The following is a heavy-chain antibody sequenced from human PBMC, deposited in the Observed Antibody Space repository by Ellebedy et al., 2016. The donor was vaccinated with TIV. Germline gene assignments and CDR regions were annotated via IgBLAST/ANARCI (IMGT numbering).Heavy chain of an antibody. V-gene: IGHV3-23*01. J-gene: IGHJ4*02. CDR3: AKDRFSSAWYGGYFDY. D-gene: IGHD6-19*01. Sequence: GESLKISCAASGFTFSSYAMSWVRQAPGKGLEWVSAISGSGDSQHYADSVKGRFTISRDTSKNTLYLKMNSLRAEDTAVYYCAKDRFSSAWYGGYFDYWGQGTLVTVSS. CDR2: ISGSGDSQ. CDR1: GFTFSSYA.